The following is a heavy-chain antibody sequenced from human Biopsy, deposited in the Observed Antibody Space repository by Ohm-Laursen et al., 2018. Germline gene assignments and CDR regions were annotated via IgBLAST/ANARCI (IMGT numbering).Heavy chain of an antibody. J-gene: IGHJ3*02. V-gene: IGHV4-39*01. Sequence: SDTLSLTCTVSGDSFTSDNYFWAWIRQPPGKGLEWIGSKHYRGGSYSNPSLRSRVAMSVDTAKNQISLTLASVTAADTAVYFCARHVVLTKPRRAFDIWGQGTVVTVSS. CDR2: KHYRGGS. D-gene: IGHD2-21*02. CDR1: GDSFTSDNYF. CDR3: ARHVVLTKPRRAFDI.